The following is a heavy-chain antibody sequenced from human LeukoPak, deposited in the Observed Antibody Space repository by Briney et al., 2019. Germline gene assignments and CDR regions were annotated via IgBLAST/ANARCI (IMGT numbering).Heavy chain of an antibody. CDR3: AKARPLDYYYYYYMDV. J-gene: IGHJ6*03. Sequence: PGGSLRLSCAASGFTFRSYGMHWVRQAPGKGLEWVAVISYDGSNKYYADSVKGRFTISRDNSKNTLYLQMNSLRAEDTAVYYCAKARPLDYYYYYYMDVWGKGTTVTVSS. D-gene: IGHD3-16*02. CDR2: ISYDGSNK. V-gene: IGHV3-30*18. CDR1: GFTFRSYG.